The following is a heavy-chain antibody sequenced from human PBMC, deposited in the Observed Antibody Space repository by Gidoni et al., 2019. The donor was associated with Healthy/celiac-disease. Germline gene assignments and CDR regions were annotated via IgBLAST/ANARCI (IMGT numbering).Heavy chain of an antibody. J-gene: IGHJ4*02. CDR3: AKDSGYDFWSGYLGFDY. CDR2: ISGSGGST. D-gene: IGHD3-3*01. Sequence: EVQLLESGGGLVQPGGSLRLSCAASGFTFSSYAMSWVRQAPGKGLEWVSAISGSGGSTYYADSVKRRFTISRDNSKNTLYLQMNSLRAEDTAVYYCAKDSGYDFWSGYLGFDYWGQGTLVTVSS. CDR1: GFTFSSYA. V-gene: IGHV3-23*01.